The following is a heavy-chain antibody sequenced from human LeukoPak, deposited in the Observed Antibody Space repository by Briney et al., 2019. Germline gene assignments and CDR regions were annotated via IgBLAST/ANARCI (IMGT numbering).Heavy chain of an antibody. CDR3: AKDPNPFYDFWSGYK. D-gene: IGHD3-3*01. V-gene: IGHV3-23*01. CDR2: IGGRDDRT. Sequence: GGSLRLSCAASGFTFTGHTMTWLRQAPGKGREWVSIIGGRDDRTYYADSVKGRFTIYRDNSRNILYLQMNSLRAEDTAVYYCAKDPNPFYDFWSGYKWGQGTLVTVSS. J-gene: IGHJ4*02. CDR1: GFTFTGHT.